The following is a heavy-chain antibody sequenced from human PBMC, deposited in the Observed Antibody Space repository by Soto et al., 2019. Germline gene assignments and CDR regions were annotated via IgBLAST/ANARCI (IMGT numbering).Heavy chain of an antibody. Sequence: SVKVSCKASGGTFSSYTISWVRQAPGQGLEWMGRIIPILGIANYAQKFQGRVTITADKSTSTAYMELSSLRSEDTAVYYCAKDRPRPLLRYFDWLLYYWGQGTLVTVSS. J-gene: IGHJ4*02. CDR1: GGTFSSYT. CDR3: AKDRPRPLLRYFDWLLYY. D-gene: IGHD3-9*01. CDR2: IIPILGIA. V-gene: IGHV1-69*04.